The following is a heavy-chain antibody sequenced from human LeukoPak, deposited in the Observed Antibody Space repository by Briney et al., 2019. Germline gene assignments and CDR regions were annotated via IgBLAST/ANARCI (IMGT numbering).Heavy chain of an antibody. J-gene: IGHJ4*02. V-gene: IGHV3-7*03. CDR1: GFTFSTYW. CDR2: IKRDGSEK. D-gene: IGHD2-2*02. CDR3: ARVYTGNRWHFDY. Sequence: GGSLRLSCAASGFTFSTYWMSWVRQAPGKGLECVANIKRDGSEKYYVDSVKGRFTIFRDDAKSSLYLQMNSLRAEDTAVYFCARVYTGNRWHFDYWGQGTLVTVST.